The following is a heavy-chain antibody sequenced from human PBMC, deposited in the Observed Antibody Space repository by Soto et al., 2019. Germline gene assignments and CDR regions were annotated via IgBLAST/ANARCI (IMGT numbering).Heavy chain of an antibody. CDR3: ARATRYSYGELAYYYGMDV. D-gene: IGHD5-18*01. J-gene: IGHJ6*02. CDR2: SIPIFGTA. Sequence: SVKVSCKASGGTCSSYAISWVRQAPGQGLEWMGGSIPIFGTANYAQKFQGRVTITADESTSTAYMELSSLSSEDTAVYSCARATRYSYGELAYYYGMDVWGQRTTVTVYS. CDR1: GGTCSSYA. V-gene: IGHV1-69*13.